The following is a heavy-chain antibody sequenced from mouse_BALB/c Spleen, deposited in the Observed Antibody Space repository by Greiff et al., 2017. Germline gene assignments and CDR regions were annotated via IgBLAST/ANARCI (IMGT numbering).Heavy chain of an antibody. J-gene: IGHJ4*01. CDR1: GYTFTDNA. Sequence: VKLQESGAELVGPGVSVKISCKGSGYTFTDNAMHWVKQSHAKSLEWIGVIGTYYGDASYNQKFKGKATMTVDKSSSTAYMELARLTSEDSAIYYCARDYGSYAMDYWGQGTSVTVSS. V-gene: IGHV1S137*01. CDR2: IGTYYGDA. D-gene: IGHD1-1*01. CDR3: ARDYGSYAMDY.